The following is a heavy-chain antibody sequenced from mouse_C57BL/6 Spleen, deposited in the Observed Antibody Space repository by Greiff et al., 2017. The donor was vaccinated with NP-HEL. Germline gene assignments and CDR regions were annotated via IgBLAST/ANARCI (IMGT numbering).Heavy chain of an antibody. CDR2: IDPSDSYT. CDR3: ARMWGSSLYDY. J-gene: IGHJ2*01. Sequence: QVQLQQPGAELVRPGTSVKLSCKASGYTFTSYWMHWVKQRPGQGLEWIGVIDPSDSYTTSNQKFKGKATLTVDTSSSTAYMQLSSLTSEDAAVYYCARMWGSSLYDYWGQGTTLTVSS. D-gene: IGHD1-1*01. V-gene: IGHV1-59*01. CDR1: GYTFTSYW.